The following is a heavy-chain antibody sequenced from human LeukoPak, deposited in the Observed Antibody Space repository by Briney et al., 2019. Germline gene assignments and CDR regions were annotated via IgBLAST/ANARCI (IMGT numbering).Heavy chain of an antibody. D-gene: IGHD3-22*01. Sequence: HPGGSLRLSCAASGFTFSSSAMSWVRQAPGKGLEWVSAISGSGGSTYYAESVNGRFTISRDNSKNTLYLQMNSLRAEDTAVYYCAKETDSSSYYFGWFDPWGQGTLVTVSS. CDR3: AKETDSSSYYFGWFDP. J-gene: IGHJ5*02. CDR1: GFTFSSSA. V-gene: IGHV3-23*01. CDR2: ISGSGGST.